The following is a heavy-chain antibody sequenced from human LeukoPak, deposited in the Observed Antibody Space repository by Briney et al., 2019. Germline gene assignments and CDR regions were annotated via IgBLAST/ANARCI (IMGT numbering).Heavy chain of an antibody. Sequence: GGSLRLSCGASGFTFSTYDMHWVRQAPGKGLEWLAYISSSGRTTYYADSVRGRFTISRDNAKNSLYLQMNSLRAEDTAVYYCAKIASSSSQPYWGQGTLVSVSS. J-gene: IGHJ4*02. D-gene: IGHD6-13*01. V-gene: IGHV3-48*03. CDR3: AKIASSSSQPY. CDR1: GFTFSTYD. CDR2: ISSSGRTT.